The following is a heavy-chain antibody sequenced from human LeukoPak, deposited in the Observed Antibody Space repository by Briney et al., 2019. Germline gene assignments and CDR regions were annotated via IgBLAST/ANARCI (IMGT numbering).Heavy chain of an antibody. CDR1: GFTFSSYSM. J-gene: IGHJ4*02. Sequence: GSLRLSCAASGFTFSSYSMNWVRQAPGKGLEWIGEIYHSGSTNYNPSLKSRVTISVDKSKNQFSLKLSSVTAADTAVYYSCIAAALTPCVYWGQGTLVTVSS. D-gene: IGHD6-13*01. CDR3: CIAAALTPCVY. V-gene: IGHV4-4*02. CDR2: IYHSGST.